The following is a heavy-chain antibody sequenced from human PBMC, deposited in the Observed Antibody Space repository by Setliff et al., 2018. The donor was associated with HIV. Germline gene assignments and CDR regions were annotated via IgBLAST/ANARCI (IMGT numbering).Heavy chain of an antibody. CDR3: ARTRAPYFFDF. J-gene: IGHJ4*02. CDR2: IYYSGST. V-gene: IGHV4-39*07. Sequence: KASETLSLTCTVSGGSISSSSYYWGWIRQPPGKGLEWIGSIYYSGSTYYNPSLKSRVTISVDTSKNQFSLQLNSVTAADTAVYFCARTRAPYFFDFWGQGAQVTVSS. CDR1: GGSISSSSYY. D-gene: IGHD1-26*01.